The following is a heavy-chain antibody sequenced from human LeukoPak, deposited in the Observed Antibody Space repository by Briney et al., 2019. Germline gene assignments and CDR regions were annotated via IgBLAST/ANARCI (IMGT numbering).Heavy chain of an antibody. CDR1: GFTFSTYG. CDR3: ARLPPSVFGVGTGDFDY. V-gene: IGHV3-30*03. Sequence: PGKSLRLSCEVSGFTFSTYGMYWVRQAPGKGLESAAVISYDGSKTYYADSVKGRSTISRDNPKNTVYLQLNSLTSDDTAVYYCARLPPSVFGVGTGDFDYWGQGTLVTVSS. J-gene: IGHJ4*02. CDR2: ISYDGSKT. D-gene: IGHD2-8*02.